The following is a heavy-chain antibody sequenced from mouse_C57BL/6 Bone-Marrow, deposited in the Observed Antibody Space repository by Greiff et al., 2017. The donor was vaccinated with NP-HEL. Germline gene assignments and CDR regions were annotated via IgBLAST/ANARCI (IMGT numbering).Heavy chain of an antibody. CDR2: INPNNGGT. J-gene: IGHJ3*01. CDR1: GYTFTDYN. CDR3: ARKDDFTGVFAY. Sequence: EVKLQESGPELVKPGASVKIPCKASGYTFTDYNMDWVKQSHGKSLEWIGDINPNNGGTSYNQKFKGKATLTVDKSSSTAYMELRSLTSEDTAVYYCARKDDFTGVFAYWGQGTLVTVSA. V-gene: IGHV1-18*01. D-gene: IGHD2-4*01.